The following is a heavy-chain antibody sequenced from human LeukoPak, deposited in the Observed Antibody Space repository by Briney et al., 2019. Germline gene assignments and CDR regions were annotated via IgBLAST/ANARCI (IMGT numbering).Heavy chain of an antibody. D-gene: IGHD2-2*02. Sequence: GASVKVSCKASGYTFTGYYIHWVRQAPGQGLEWMGWINPNSGGTNYAQKFQGRVTMTRDTSISTAYMELSRLRSDDTAVYYCARGQGYCSSTSCYRGDIKGSWFDPWGQGTLVTASS. CDR1: GYTFTGYY. J-gene: IGHJ5*02. CDR2: INPNSGGT. V-gene: IGHV1-2*02. CDR3: ARGQGYCSSTSCYRGDIKGSWFDP.